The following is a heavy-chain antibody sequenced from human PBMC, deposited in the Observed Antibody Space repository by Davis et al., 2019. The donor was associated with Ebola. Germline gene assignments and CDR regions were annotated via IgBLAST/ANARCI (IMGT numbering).Heavy chain of an antibody. CDR3: ARGIWFGELLGMDV. V-gene: IGHV3-11*06. Sequence: GESLKISCEASGFTFSSYAMSWIRQAPGKGLEWVSYISSSSSYTNYADSVKGRFTISRDNAKNSLYLQMNSLRAEDTAVYYCARGIWFGELLGMDVWGQGTTVTVSS. J-gene: IGHJ6*02. D-gene: IGHD3-10*01. CDR2: ISSSSSYT. CDR1: GFTFSSYA.